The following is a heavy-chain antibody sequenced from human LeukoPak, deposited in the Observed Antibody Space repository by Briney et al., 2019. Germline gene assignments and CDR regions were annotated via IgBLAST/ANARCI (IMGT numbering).Heavy chain of an antibody. CDR3: ARDRGPRDLDH. V-gene: IGHV3-33*01. D-gene: IGHD3-10*01. Sequence: PGGSLRLSCAASGFTFSSYGMHWVRQAAGKGLEWVAFISSDGSNAYYADSAKGRFTISRDNPKNTVYLQMNSLRAEDTAMYYCARDRGPRDLDHWGQGNLVTVSS. J-gene: IGHJ4*02. CDR1: GFTFSSYG. CDR2: ISSDGSNA.